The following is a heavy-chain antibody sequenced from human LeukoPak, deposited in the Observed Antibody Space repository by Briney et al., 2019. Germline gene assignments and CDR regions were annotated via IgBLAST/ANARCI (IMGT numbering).Heavy chain of an antibody. CDR2: IGGSGGST. D-gene: IGHD6-19*01. J-gene: IGHJ4*02. CDR3: AKEAAVTGTGFFDY. Sequence: PGGSLRLSCAASGFTFSRYAMSWVRQAPGKGLEWVSTIGGSGGSTFYADSVKGRFTISRDNSKSTLYLQMDSLRAEDTAIYYCAKEAAVTGTGFFDYWGQGTLVTVSP. CDR1: GFTFSRYA. V-gene: IGHV3-23*01.